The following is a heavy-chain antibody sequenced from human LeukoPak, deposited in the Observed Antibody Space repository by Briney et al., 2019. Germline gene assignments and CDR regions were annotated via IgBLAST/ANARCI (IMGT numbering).Heavy chain of an antibody. J-gene: IGHJ6*03. D-gene: IGHD5-18*01. CDR1: GDSISSGSYY. CDR3: ARTTEGGYTYDYFYYYYMDV. V-gene: IGHV4-61*10. Sequence: SETLSLTCTVPGDSISSGSYYWSSIRQPAGKGLEWIGRIYNSGNTNYNPSLMSRVTISVDTSKNQFSLKLSSVTAADTAVYYCARTTEGGYTYDYFYYYYMDVWGKGTTVTISS. CDR2: IYNSGNT.